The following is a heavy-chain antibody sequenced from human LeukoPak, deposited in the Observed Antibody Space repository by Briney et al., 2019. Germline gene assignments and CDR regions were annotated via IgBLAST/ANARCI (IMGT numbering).Heavy chain of an antibody. CDR1: GGTFSSYA. CDR3: ANLGRNYGSGSYMSMDV. J-gene: IGHJ6*02. D-gene: IGHD3-10*01. CDR2: IIPILGIA. V-gene: IGHV1-69*04. Sequence: SVKVSCKASGGTFSSYAISWVRLAPGQGLEWMGRIIPILGIANYAQKFQGRVTITADKSTSTAYMELSSLRSEDTAVYYCANLGRNYGSGSYMSMDVWGQGTTVTVSS.